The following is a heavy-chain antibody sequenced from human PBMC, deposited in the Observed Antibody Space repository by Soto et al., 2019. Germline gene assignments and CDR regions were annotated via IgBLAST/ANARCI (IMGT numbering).Heavy chain of an antibody. CDR2: ISGSGGST. D-gene: IGHD4-17*01. CDR1: GFTFSSYA. V-gene: IGHV3-23*01. J-gene: IGHJ6*02. CDR3: ASPLYGDYEYYYYGMDV. Sequence: GGSLRLSCAASGFTFSSYAMSWVRQAPGKGLEWVSAISGSGGSTYYADSVKGRFTISRDNSKNTLYLQMNSLRAEDTAVYYCASPLYGDYEYYYYGMDVWGQGTTVTVSS.